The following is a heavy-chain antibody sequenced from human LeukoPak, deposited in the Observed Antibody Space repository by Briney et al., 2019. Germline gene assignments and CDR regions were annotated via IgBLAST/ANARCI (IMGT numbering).Heavy chain of an antibody. J-gene: IGHJ4*02. D-gene: IGHD6-19*01. CDR1: GITFSSYA. Sequence: GGSLILSCAAPGITFSSYAMTWVRQAPGKGLEWVADIWYDGSNKYYEDSVKGRFTISRDNSKNTLYLQMNSLRAEDTAVYYCARDPGVRWLVGFDYWGQGTLVTVSS. V-gene: IGHV3-33*08. CDR2: IWYDGSNK. CDR3: ARDPGVRWLVGFDY.